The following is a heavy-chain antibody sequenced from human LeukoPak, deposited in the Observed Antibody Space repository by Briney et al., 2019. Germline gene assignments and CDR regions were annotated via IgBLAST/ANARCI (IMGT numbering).Heavy chain of an antibody. J-gene: IGHJ4*02. CDR3: ARDKGGSSSLDC. Sequence: SETVSLTCSVSSVSIRSYYWNWIRQPAGQGLEWIGRIYSTGSTNYNPSLKSRVTMSIDTSKKQFSLKVNSVTAADTAVYYCARDKGGSSSLDCWGQGTLVTVSS. CDR1: SVSIRSYY. V-gene: IGHV4-4*07. CDR2: IYSTGST. D-gene: IGHD6-13*01.